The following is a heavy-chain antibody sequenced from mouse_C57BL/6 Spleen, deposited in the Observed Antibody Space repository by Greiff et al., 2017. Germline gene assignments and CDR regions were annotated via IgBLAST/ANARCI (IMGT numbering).Heavy chain of an antibody. CDR3: ARGDYGSSSDWFAY. V-gene: IGHV1-52*01. CDR1: GYTFTSYW. Sequence: VQLQQPGAELVRPGSSVKLSCKASGYTFTSYWMHWVKQRPIQGLEWIGNIDPSDSETYYNQKFKDKATFTVDKSSRAAYMQLSSRTSEDSAVYYCARGDYGSSSDWFAYWGQGTLVTVSA. CDR2: IDPSDSET. D-gene: IGHD1-1*01. J-gene: IGHJ3*01.